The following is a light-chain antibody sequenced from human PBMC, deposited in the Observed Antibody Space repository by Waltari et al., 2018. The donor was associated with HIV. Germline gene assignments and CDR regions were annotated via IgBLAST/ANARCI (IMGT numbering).Light chain of an antibody. Sequence: QSVLTQPPSVSGAPGQRVTISCTGSSSNIGAGYDVHWFQQLPGTAPKLLIYGNTNRPSGVPYRFAGSKSGTSASLAITGLQAEDEADYYCQSYDRGLTAYVFGTGTKVTVL. CDR1: SSNIGAGYD. CDR3: QSYDRGLTAYV. V-gene: IGLV1-40*01. CDR2: GNT. J-gene: IGLJ1*01.